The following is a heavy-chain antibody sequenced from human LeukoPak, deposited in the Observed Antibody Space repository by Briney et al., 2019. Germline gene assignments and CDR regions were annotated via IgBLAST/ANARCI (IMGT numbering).Heavy chain of an antibody. V-gene: IGHV4-59*01. CDR2: IYYSRST. D-gene: IGHD2-15*01. J-gene: IGHJ6*04. Sequence: PSETLSFNCTGSGGSISSYYWSWIRQPPGNGLEGIGYIYYSRSTNYNHSLKSRVTISVDTSKNQCSLKLSSVTAADTAVYYCARALYCSGGSCYPLYYYYYGMDVWGKGTTVTVSS. CDR3: ARALYCSGGSCYPLYYYYYGMDV. CDR1: GGSISSYY.